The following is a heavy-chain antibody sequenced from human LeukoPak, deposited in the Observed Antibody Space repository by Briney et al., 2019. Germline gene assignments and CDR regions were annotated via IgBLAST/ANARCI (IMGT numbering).Heavy chain of an antibody. J-gene: IGHJ4*02. D-gene: IGHD6-13*01. CDR1: GGSISSYY. V-gene: IGHV4-34*01. CDR3: ARGSGYSSSWSDY. CDR2: INHSGST. Sequence: SETLSLTCTVSGGSISSYYWSWIRQPPGKGLEWIGEINHSGSTNYNPSLKSRVTISVDTSKNQFSLKLNSVTAADTAVYYCARGSGYSSSWSDYWGPGTPVNVSS.